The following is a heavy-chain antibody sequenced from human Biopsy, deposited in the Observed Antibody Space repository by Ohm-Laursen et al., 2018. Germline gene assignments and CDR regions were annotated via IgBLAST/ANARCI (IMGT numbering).Heavy chain of an antibody. J-gene: IGHJ1*01. Sequence: SVKASCKAPGGTFSNYGVNWMRQAPGQGLEWLGGNITILGTGNYAQKIEDRVTAAADTSTSTATMELGSLRSDDPAVYYCATKLTGYFHHWGQGTLVIVSS. CDR3: ATKLTGYFHH. CDR2: NITILGTG. D-gene: IGHD3-9*01. CDR1: GGTFSNYG. V-gene: IGHV1-69*06.